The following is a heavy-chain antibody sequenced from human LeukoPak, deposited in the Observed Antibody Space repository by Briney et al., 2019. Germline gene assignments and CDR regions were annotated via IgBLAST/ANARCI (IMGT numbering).Heavy chain of an antibody. V-gene: IGHV3-7*03. Sequence: GRSLRLSCAASGFTFSSYWMSWVRQAPGKGLEWVANIKQDGSEKYYVDSVKGRFTISRDNAKNSLYLQMNSLRAEDTAVYYCARHGYCSGGSCFYGMDVWGQGTTVTVSS. CDR1: GFTFSSYW. CDR2: IKQDGSEK. CDR3: ARHGYCSGGSCFYGMDV. J-gene: IGHJ6*02. D-gene: IGHD2-15*01.